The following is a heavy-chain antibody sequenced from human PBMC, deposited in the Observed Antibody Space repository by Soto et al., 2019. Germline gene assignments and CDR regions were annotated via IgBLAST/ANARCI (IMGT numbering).Heavy chain of an antibody. V-gene: IGHV2-5*02. CDR1: GFSLTTRGVG. Sequence: QITLKESGPTLVKPTQTLTLTCTFSGFSLTTRGVGVGWIRQPPGKPLEWLALIYWDDDTRYSPSLKSRLATTKDTAKNQVVLTTSTIDPADTGTYFCAHRTTTVTWWFDPWGQGTLVTVSS. J-gene: IGHJ5*02. CDR2: IYWDDDT. CDR3: AHRTTTVTWWFDP. D-gene: IGHD4-17*01.